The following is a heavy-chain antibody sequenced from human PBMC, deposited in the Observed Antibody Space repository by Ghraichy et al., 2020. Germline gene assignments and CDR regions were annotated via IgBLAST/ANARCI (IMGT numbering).Heavy chain of an antibody. J-gene: IGHJ4*02. D-gene: IGHD6-13*01. Sequence: ASVKVSCKASGYTFTSYAMNWVRQAPGQGLEWMGWTNTNTGNPTYAQGFTGRFVFSLDTSVSTAYLQISSLKAEDTSVYYCARDFSSSWSRPAKEDYWGQGTLVTVSS. CDR2: TNTNTGNP. V-gene: IGHV7-4-1*02. CDR1: GYTFTSYA. CDR3: ARDFSSSWSRPAKEDY.